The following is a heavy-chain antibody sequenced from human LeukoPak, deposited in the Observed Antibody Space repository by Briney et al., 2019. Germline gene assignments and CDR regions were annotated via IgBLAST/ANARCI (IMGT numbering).Heavy chain of an antibody. V-gene: IGHV1-2*06. Sequence: ASVKVSCKASGYTFTGYYMHWVRQAPGQGLEWMGRINPNSGGTNYAQKFQGRVTMTRDTSISTAYMELSRLRSDDTAVYYCARVGYYDSSGYYLDAFDIWGQWTMVTVSS. J-gene: IGHJ3*02. D-gene: IGHD3-22*01. CDR1: GYTFTGYY. CDR3: ARVGYYDSSGYYLDAFDI. CDR2: INPNSGGT.